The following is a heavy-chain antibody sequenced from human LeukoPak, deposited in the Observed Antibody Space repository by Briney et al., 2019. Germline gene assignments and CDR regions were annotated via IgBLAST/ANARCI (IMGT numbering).Heavy chain of an antibody. J-gene: IGHJ4*02. Sequence: GGSLRLSCSASGFTFSSYAMHWVRQAPGKGLEYVSAISTNGGSTYYADSVKARFTISRDNSKNTLSLQMSSLRPEDTAVYYCVKALRNPLTRYYFDQGARGTGVTV. D-gene: IGHD4-23*01. CDR3: VKALRNPLTRYYFDQ. CDR1: GFTFSSYA. V-gene: IGHV3-64D*06. CDR2: ISTNGGST.